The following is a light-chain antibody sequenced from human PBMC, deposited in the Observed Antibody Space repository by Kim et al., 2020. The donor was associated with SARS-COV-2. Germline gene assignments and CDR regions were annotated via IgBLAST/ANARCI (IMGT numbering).Light chain of an antibody. Sequence: PASMYCKSSQRLLHTDGETYLYWYLQRPGQPPQLLIYEVSKRFSAVPERFSGSGSATDFTLKISRVEAEDVGVYYCMQSKDFPLTFGGGTKVDIK. CDR1: QRLLHTDGETY. CDR3: MQSKDFPLT. J-gene: IGKJ4*01. V-gene: IGKV2D-29*01. CDR2: EVS.